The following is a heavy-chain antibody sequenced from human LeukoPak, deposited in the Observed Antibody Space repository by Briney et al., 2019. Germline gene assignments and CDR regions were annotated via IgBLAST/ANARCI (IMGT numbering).Heavy chain of an antibody. J-gene: IGHJ4*02. CDR2: ISSSSTYI. CDR3: ARAEGSGSSFDY. Sequence: PGGSLRLSCVASGFPFRSFSMNWVRQAPGKGLEWVSSISSSSTYIYYADSVKGRFIISRDNAENSLYLQMNSLRVEDTAVYYCARAEGSGSSFDYWGQGTLVTVSS. D-gene: IGHD3-10*01. V-gene: IGHV3-21*01. CDR1: GFPFRSFS.